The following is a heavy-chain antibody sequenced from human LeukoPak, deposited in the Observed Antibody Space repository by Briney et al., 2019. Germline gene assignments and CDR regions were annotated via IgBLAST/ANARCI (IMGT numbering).Heavy chain of an antibody. CDR2: INPNSGGT. J-gene: IGHJ5*02. D-gene: IGHD3-10*01. Sequence: ASVKVSCKASGYTFTGYYMRWVRQAPGQELEWMGWINPNSGGTNYAQKFQGRVTMTRDTSISTAYMELSRLRSDDTAVYYCARGPLMMVRGVAAYNWFDPWGQGTLVTVSS. CDR1: GYTFTGYY. CDR3: ARGPLMMVRGVAAYNWFDP. V-gene: IGHV1-2*02.